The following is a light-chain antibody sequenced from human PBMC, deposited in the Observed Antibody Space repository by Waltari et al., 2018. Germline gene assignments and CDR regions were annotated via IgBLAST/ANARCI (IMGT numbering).Light chain of an antibody. V-gene: IGKV3-20*01. J-gene: IGKJ1*01. CDR1: QSVGRS. Sequence: EIVLTQSPGTLSLSPGERATLACRASQSVGRSLAWYQQKPGRAPRRLRFGASSRATGIPERFSGSGSGTDFSLTISRLEPEDFAVYYCQHYVRLPATFGQGTKVEIK. CDR3: QHYVRLPAT. CDR2: GAS.